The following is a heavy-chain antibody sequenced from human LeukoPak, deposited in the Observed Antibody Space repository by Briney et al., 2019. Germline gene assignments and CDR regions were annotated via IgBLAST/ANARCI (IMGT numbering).Heavy chain of an antibody. CDR3: ARGSGSYDGYFDY. J-gene: IGHJ4*02. Sequence: SVKVSCKASGGTFSSYAISWVRQAPGQGLEWMGRIIPILGIANYAQKFQGRVTITADKSTSTAYMELRSLRSDDTAVYYCARGSGSYDGYFDYWGQGTLVTVSS. CDR1: GGTFSSYA. CDR2: IIPILGIA. D-gene: IGHD1-26*01. V-gene: IGHV1-69*04.